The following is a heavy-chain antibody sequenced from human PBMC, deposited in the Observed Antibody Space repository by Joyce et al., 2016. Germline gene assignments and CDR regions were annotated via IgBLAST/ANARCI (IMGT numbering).Heavy chain of an antibody. CDR2: ISYDGSNK. J-gene: IGHJ4*02. D-gene: IGHD6-19*01. CDR1: GFTFSSHG. CDR3: AKDEQIYSSAWYIFDY. V-gene: IGHV3-30*18. Sequence: QVQLVESGGGVVQPGRALRLSCAASGFTFSSHGLHWVRQAPGKGLEWVAVISYDGSNKYYGDSVKGRFTISRDNSKNTLYLQINSLKTEDTAVYYCAKDEQIYSSAWYIFDYWGQGTLVTVSS.